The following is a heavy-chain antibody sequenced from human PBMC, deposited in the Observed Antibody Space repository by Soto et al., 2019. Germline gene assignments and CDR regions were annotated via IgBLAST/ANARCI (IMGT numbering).Heavy chain of an antibody. Sequence: PGGSLRLSCAASGFTFSSYAMSWVRQAPGKGLEWVSAISGSGGSTYYADSVKGRFTISRDNSKNTLYLQMNSLRAEDTAVYYCARVGAEIAAANDAFDIWGQGTMVTVSS. CDR1: GFTFSSYA. CDR3: ARVGAEIAAANDAFDI. D-gene: IGHD6-13*01. J-gene: IGHJ3*02. V-gene: IGHV3-23*01. CDR2: ISGSGGST.